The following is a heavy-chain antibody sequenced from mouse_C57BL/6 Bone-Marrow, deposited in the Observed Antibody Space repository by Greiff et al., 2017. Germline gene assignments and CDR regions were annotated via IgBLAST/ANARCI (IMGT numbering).Heavy chain of an antibody. J-gene: IGHJ3*01. CDR3: ARDPDYGEGCAY. Sequence: EVQLQQSGPGLVKPSQSLSLTCSVTGYSITSGYYWNWIRQFPGNKLEWMGYISYDGSNNYNPSLKNRISITRDTSKNQFFLKLNSVTTEDTATYYCARDPDYGEGCAYWGQGTLVTVSA. CDR2: ISYDGSN. V-gene: IGHV3-6*01. D-gene: IGHD1-2*01. CDR1: GYSITSGYY.